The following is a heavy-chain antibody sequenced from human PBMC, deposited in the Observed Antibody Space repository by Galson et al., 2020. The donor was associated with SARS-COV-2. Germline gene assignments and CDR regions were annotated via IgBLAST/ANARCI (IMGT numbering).Heavy chain of an antibody. V-gene: IGHV4-39*07. D-gene: IGHD6-6*01. CDR3: ARDRLGSSSSSVEFDY. CDR2: IYYSGST. CDR1: GGSISSSSYY. J-gene: IGHJ4*02. Sequence: SQTLSLTCTVSGGSISSSSYYWGWIRQPPGKGLEWIGSIYYSGSTYYNPSLKSRVTISVDTSKNQFSLKLSSVTAADTAVYYCARDRLGSSSSSVEFDYWGQGTLVTVSS.